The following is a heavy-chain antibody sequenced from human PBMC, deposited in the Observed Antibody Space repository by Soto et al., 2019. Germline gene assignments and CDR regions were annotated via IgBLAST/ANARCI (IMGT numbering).Heavy chain of an antibody. Sequence: QITLKESGPTLVKPTQTLTLTCTLSGFSLSTSGVGVGWIRQPPGKALEWLTLIYWDDDKRYSPSLKSRLTITKDTSKNKVVLTRTNRGPVDTATYYCALRRGYCSGGSCYSNWFDPWCQGNLVTVTS. CDR1: GFSLSTSGVG. CDR3: ALRRGYCSGGSCYSNWFDP. J-gene: IGHJ5*02. CDR2: IYWDDDK. V-gene: IGHV2-5*02. D-gene: IGHD2-15*01.